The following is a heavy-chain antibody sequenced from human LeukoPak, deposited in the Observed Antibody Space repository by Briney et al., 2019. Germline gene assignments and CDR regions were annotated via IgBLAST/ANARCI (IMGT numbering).Heavy chain of an antibody. CDR2: ISWNSGSI. CDR1: GFTFDDYA. V-gene: IGHV3-9*03. Sequence: GRSLRLSCAASGFTFDDYAMHWVRHAPGKGLEWVSGISWNSGSIGYADSEKGRFTISRDNAKNSLYLQMNSLRAEDMALYYCAKAAYYDSSGYRGIDYWGQGTLVAVSS. CDR3: AKAAYYDSSGYRGIDY. J-gene: IGHJ4*02. D-gene: IGHD3-22*01.